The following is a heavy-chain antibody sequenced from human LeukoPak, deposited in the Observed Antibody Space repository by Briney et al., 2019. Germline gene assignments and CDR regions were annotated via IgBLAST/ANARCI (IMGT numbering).Heavy chain of an antibody. CDR3: ASAFSSGYYYLDY. CDR2: IIPIFGTA. Sequence: SVKVSCKASGGTFSSYAISWVRQAPGQGLEWIGGIIPIFGTANYAQKFQGRVTITTDESTSTAYMELSSLRFEDTAVYYCASAFSSGYYYLDYWGQGTLVTVSS. V-gene: IGHV1-69*05. CDR1: GGTFSSYA. J-gene: IGHJ4*02. D-gene: IGHD3-22*01.